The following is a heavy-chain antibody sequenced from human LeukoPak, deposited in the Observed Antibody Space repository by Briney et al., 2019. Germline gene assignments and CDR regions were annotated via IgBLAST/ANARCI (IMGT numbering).Heavy chain of an antibody. CDR1: GFTFNNYA. V-gene: IGHV3-23*01. J-gene: IGHJ3*02. Sequence: PGGSLRLSCAASGFTFNNYAMGWVRQAPGRGLEWVSAISASGDVTFHADSVRGRFTISRDNSKSTLFLQMNDLRVEDTAKFYCAKSLFTSATGTGRAFHIWGQGTMVSVSS. D-gene: IGHD1-1*01. CDR3: AKSLFTSATGTGRAFHI. CDR2: ISASGDVT.